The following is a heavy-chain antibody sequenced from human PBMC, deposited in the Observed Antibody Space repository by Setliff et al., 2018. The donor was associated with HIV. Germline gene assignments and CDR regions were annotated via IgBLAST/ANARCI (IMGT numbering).Heavy chain of an antibody. Sequence: PGGSLRLSCTASGFIFNNYAMVWVRQAPGRGLEWVSTITDTGGDTSYADSVKGRFTISRDNAKNSLYLQMNSLRAEDTAVYYCARGGSSWYYMDVWGKGTTVTVSS. CDR3: ARGGSSWYYMDV. CDR2: ITDTGGDT. CDR1: GFIFNNYA. V-gene: IGHV3-23*01. J-gene: IGHJ6*03. D-gene: IGHD6-13*01.